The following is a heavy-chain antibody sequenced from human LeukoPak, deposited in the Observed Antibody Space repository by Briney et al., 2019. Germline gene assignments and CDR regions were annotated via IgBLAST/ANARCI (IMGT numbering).Heavy chain of an antibody. Sequence: AXVKVSCKASGYTFNRYGMNWVRQAPGQGLEWMGWINTNTGNRTYAQGFTGRFVFSLDTSVSTAYLQINSLKAEDTAVYYCARDSISGSYVHYDNWGQGTLVTVSS. CDR1: GYTFNRYG. CDR3: ARDSISGSYVHYDN. CDR2: INTNTGNR. D-gene: IGHD1-26*01. V-gene: IGHV7-4-1*02. J-gene: IGHJ4*02.